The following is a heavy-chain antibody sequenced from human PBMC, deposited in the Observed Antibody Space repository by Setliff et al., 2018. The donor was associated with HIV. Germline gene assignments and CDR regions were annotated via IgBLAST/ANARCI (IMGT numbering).Heavy chain of an antibody. CDR3: ARKGEASSSFPYYYHYGLDV. V-gene: IGHV4-4*02. J-gene: IGHJ6*02. D-gene: IGHD6-6*01. Sequence: SETLSLTCAVSSGSIISTNWWSWVRQPPGKGLEWIGQIHHGGSPSYNPSLSSRLTISVDTSKNHVSLRLSSVTAADTAMYYCARKGEASSSFPYYYHYGLDVWGQGTPVTVSS. CDR2: IHHGGSP. CDR1: SGSIISTNW.